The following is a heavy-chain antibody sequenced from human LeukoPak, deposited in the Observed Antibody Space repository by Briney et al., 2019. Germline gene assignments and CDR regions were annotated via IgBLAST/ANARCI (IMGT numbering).Heavy chain of an antibody. V-gene: IGHV3-7*01. Sequence: GGSLRLSCAASGFTFTNYWMNWLRQAPGKGLEWVANIKQDGSAKNYVDSVKGRFTISRDNAKNSVYLQMSSLRAEDTGVYYCATTLNIATPGHLWGQGALVTVSS. D-gene: IGHD6-13*01. J-gene: IGHJ4*02. CDR1: GFTFTNYW. CDR2: IKQDGSAK. CDR3: ATTLNIATPGHL.